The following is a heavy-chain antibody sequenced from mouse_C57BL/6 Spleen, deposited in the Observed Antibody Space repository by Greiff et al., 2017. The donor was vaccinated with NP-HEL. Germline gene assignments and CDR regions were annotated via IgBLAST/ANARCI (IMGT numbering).Heavy chain of an antibody. CDR3: AVYYYGSLDY. CDR2: IDPSDSYT. J-gene: IGHJ2*01. D-gene: IGHD1-1*01. CDR1: GYTFTSYW. V-gene: IGHV1-69*01. Sequence: VQLQQPGAELVMPGASVKLSCKASGYTFTSYWMHWVKQRPGQGLEWIGEIDPSDSYTNYNQKFKGKSTLTVDKSSSTAYMQRSSLTSEDSAVYYCAVYYYGSLDYWGQGTTLTVSS.